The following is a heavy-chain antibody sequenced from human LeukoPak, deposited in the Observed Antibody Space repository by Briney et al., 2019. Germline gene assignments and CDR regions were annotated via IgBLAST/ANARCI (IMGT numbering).Heavy chain of an antibody. CDR1: GYTFTGYY. CDR2: INPNSGGT. V-gene: IGHV1-2*02. Sequence: ASVKVSCKASGYTFTGYYMHWVRQAPGQGLERMGWINPNSGGTNYAQKFQGRVTMTRDTSISTAYMELSRLRSDDTAVYYCAIPYGDYYYYMDVWGKGTTVTVSS. J-gene: IGHJ6*03. CDR3: AIPYGDYYYYMDV. D-gene: IGHD4-17*01.